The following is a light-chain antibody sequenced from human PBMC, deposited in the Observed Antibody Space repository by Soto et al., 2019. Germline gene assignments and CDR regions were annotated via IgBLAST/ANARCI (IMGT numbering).Light chain of an antibody. CDR2: DAS. Sequence: DIVLTQSPGTVSVSPGERVSLSCRASQTVDTFLAWYQQKPGQAPRLLMYDASHRATGIPARFSGSGSGTDFTLTITSLEPEDFGVYYCQQRNKWPLTFGAGTRVEI. CDR3: QQRNKWPLT. V-gene: IGKV3-11*01. CDR1: QTVDTF. J-gene: IGKJ4*01.